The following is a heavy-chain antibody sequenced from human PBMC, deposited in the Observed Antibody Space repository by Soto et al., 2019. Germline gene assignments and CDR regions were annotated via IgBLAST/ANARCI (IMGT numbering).Heavy chain of an antibody. CDR3: ARIPVDTYMTYWFDP. D-gene: IGHD5-18*01. J-gene: IGHJ5*01. V-gene: IGHV4-61*08. Sequence: SETLSLTCTVSGDSVTSGDYYWSWIRQPPGKGLEWIGYIYYSGNTNYSPSLKSRVAISLDTSHNQFSLKLSSVTAADTAVYFCARIPVDTYMTYWFDPWGQGTLGTVSS. CDR2: IYYSGNT. CDR1: GDSVTSGDYY.